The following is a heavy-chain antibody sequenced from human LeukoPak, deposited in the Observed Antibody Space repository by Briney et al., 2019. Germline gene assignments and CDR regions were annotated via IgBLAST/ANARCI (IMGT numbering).Heavy chain of an antibody. D-gene: IGHD4-23*01. V-gene: IGHV1-46*01. CDR3: ATIGGNSYDY. CDR2: INPSGGST. CDR1: GYTFTSYY. Sequence: GASVKVSCKASGYTFTSYYMHWVRQAPGQGLEWMGIINPSGGSTSYAQKFQGRVTMTEDTSTDTAYMELSSLRSEDTAVYYCATIGGNSYDYWGQGTLVTVSS. J-gene: IGHJ4*02.